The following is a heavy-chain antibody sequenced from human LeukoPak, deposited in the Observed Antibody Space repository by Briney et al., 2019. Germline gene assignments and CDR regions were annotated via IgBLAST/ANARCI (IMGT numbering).Heavy chain of an antibody. CDR2: ISGSGGST. CDR3: AKASVGFDY. Sequence: GGSLRLSCVVSGITISNYAMSWVRQAPGKGLEWVSAISGSGGSTYYADSVKGRFTISRDNSKNTLYLQMNSLRAEDTAVYYCAKASVGFDYWGQGTLVTVSS. V-gene: IGHV3-23*01. D-gene: IGHD3-10*01. J-gene: IGHJ4*02. CDR1: GITISNYA.